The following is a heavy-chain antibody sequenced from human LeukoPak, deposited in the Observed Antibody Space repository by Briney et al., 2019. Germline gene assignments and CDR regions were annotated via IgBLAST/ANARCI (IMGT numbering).Heavy chain of an antibody. J-gene: IGHJ5*02. Sequence: GGSLRLSCAASGLTFTSYAMSWVRQAPGKGLEWVSAISGSGGSTYYADSVKGRFTISRDNSKNTLYLQMNSLRAEDTAVYYCAKPRPSYSSSWYDHWGQGTLVTVSS. V-gene: IGHV3-23*01. D-gene: IGHD6-13*01. CDR2: ISGSGGST. CDR3: AKPRPSYSSSWYDH. CDR1: GLTFTSYA.